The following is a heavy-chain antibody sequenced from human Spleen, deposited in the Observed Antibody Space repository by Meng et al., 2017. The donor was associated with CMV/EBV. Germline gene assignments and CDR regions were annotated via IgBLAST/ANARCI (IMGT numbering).Heavy chain of an antibody. CDR2: IIPAFGTP. V-gene: IGHV1-69*13. J-gene: IGHJ3*02. Sequence: SVKVSCKASGGIFRTSAITWVRQTPGQGLEWMGGIIPAFGTPNYAQKFQGRVTVTADDSTGTAYLELRSLTSDDTAMYFCARGRFASPKAYGMWGQGTKVTVS. D-gene: IGHD3-3*01. CDR3: ARGRFASPKAYGM. CDR1: GGIFRTSA.